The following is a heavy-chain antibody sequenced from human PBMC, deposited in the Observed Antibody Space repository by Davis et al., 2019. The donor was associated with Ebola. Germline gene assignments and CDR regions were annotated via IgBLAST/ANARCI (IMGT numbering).Heavy chain of an antibody. CDR1: GYTFTIYD. V-gene: IGHV1-18*04. Sequence: AASVKVSCKASGYTFTIYDIIWVRHAPGQGLEWMGWISPYNGNTNYAQKLQGRVTMTTDTSTSTAYMELRSLRSDDTAVYSCAGARGYCSSNSCYTYAFDIWGQGTMVTVSS. J-gene: IGHJ3*02. D-gene: IGHD2-2*02. CDR3: AGARGYCSSNSCYTYAFDI. CDR2: ISPYNGNT.